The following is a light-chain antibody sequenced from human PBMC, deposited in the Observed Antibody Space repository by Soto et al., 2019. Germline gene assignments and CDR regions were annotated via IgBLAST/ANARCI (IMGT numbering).Light chain of an antibody. V-gene: IGKV1-39*01. CDR1: QSITNY. CDR3: QQSNSSPPS. CDR2: AAS. Sequence: DIQMTQSPAALSASVGYRVAMTCGASQSITNYINCYQHKPGQAPNLLIYAASTLQAWVPSRFRGSGSGTDFTLTTSSLQPEDFATYFCQQSNSSPPSLGGGTKADI. J-gene: IGKJ4*01.